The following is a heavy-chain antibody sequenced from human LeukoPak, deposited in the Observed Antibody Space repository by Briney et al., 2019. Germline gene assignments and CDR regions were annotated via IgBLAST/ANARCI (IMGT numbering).Heavy chain of an antibody. Sequence: GGSLRLSCAASGFTFSSYGMHWVRQAPGKGLEWVSVIYSGGSTYYADSVKGRFTISRDSSKNTLYLQMNSLRAEDTAVYYCARDSAYCGGDCFGHWGQGTLVTVSS. J-gene: IGHJ4*02. V-gene: IGHV3-66*01. CDR3: ARDSAYCGGDCFGH. CDR2: IYSGGST. D-gene: IGHD2-21*02. CDR1: GFTFSSYG.